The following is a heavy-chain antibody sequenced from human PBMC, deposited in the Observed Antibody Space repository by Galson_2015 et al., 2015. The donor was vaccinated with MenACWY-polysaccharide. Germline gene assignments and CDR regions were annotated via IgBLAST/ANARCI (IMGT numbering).Heavy chain of an antibody. CDR3: ARGGRAISNRNWFDV. J-gene: IGHJ5*02. V-gene: IGHV4-31*11. D-gene: IGHD3-16*01. CDR2: ISFDGGP. CDR1: GDSITNGGYF. Sequence: QVQLQESGPGLVKPSETLSLTCAVSGDSITNGGYFWSWIRQHPGKGLEWIASISFDGGPYHNPSLKSRLIISLDTPNNQLNNHFSLKLSSVTAADTAVYYCARGGRAISNRNWFDVWGQGTLVTVSS.